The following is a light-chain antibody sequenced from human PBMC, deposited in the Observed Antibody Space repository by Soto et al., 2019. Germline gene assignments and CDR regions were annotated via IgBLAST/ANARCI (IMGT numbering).Light chain of an antibody. J-gene: IGKJ2*01. Sequence: DIPMTQSPSSLSASVGDRVTITCRPSQSISNYLNWYQQKPGKAPKLLIYAASSLQSGVPSRFSGSGYGTDFTLTISSLQPEDFATYFCQQRYSTPRTFGQGTKLEIK. CDR3: QQRYSTPRT. CDR1: QSISNY. CDR2: AAS. V-gene: IGKV1-39*01.